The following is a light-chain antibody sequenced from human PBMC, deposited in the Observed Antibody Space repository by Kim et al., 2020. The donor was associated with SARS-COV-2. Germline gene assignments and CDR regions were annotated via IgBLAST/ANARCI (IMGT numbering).Light chain of an antibody. CDR3: SSYTISNAVIFGGVV. CDR2: DVN. Sequence: QSALTQPASVSGSPGQSITISCTGTSSDVGGYDYVSWYQQHPGKTPKLMIYDVNKRPSGVSYRFSGSKSGNTASLTISGLQAEDEADYYCSSYTISNAVIFGGVVFGGGTQLTGL. J-gene: IGLJ2*01. V-gene: IGLV2-14*01. CDR1: SSDVGGYDY.